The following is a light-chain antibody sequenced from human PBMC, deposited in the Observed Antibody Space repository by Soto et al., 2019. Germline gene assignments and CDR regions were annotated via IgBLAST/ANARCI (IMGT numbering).Light chain of an antibody. J-gene: IGKJ1*01. V-gene: IGKV3-20*01. CDR1: QSVSSY. CDR2: GAS. CDR3: QQYGSSPRT. Sequence: EIVLTQSPATLSLSPGEIATLYCSASQSVSSYLAWYQQKPGQAPRLLIYGASARATGIPDRFSGSGSGADFILTISRLEPEDFAVYYCQQYGSSPRTFGQGTKVDI.